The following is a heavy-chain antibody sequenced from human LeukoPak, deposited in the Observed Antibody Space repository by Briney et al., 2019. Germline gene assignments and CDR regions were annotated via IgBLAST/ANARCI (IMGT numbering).Heavy chain of an antibody. V-gene: IGHV3-74*01. CDR3: ARGVSGTGPDI. CDR1: GFTFSSYW. J-gene: IGHJ3*02. CDR2: IKTDGSST. D-gene: IGHD5/OR15-5a*01. Sequence: GGSLRLSCAASGFTFSSYWMHWVRQAPGKGLVWVSRIKTDGSSTGYADSVKGRFTISRDNAKNTMYLQMNSLRAEDTAVYYCARGVSGTGPDIWGLGTMVTVSS.